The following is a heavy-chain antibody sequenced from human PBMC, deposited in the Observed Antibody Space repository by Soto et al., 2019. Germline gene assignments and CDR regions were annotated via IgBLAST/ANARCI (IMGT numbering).Heavy chain of an antibody. D-gene: IGHD1-26*01. CDR2: ISYDGSNT. J-gene: IGHJ6*02. CDR1: GFSISDYG. CDR3: AKGAGDRLSLGMDV. Sequence: QVQLVESGGGVVQPGWSLRLSCAASGFSISDYGMEWVRQAPGKGLEWVALISYDGSNTYYADSVKGRFTISGDNSKDTLFLQMTGLRREDTAVYYCAKGAGDRLSLGMDVWGQGTTGTVSS. V-gene: IGHV3-30*18.